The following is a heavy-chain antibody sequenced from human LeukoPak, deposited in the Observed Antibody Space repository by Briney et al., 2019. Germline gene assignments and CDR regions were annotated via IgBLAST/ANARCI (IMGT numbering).Heavy chain of an antibody. CDR3: ATRGGAAGTRFYYYYGMDV. D-gene: IGHD6-13*01. V-gene: IGHV1-24*01. CDR2: FDPEDGET. CDR1: GYTLTELS. Sequence: GASVKVSCKVSGYTLTELSMHWVRQAPGKGLEWMGGFDPEDGETIYAQKFQGRVTMTEDTSTDTAYMELSSLRSEDTAVYYCATRGGAAGTRFYYYYGMDVWGQGTTVTVSS. J-gene: IGHJ6*02.